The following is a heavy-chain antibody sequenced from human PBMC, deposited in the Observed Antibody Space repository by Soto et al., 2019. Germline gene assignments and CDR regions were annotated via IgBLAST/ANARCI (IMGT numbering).Heavy chain of an antibody. CDR3: ARDRQGQQLVPHDY. Sequence: QVQLVESGGGVVQPGRSLRLSCAASGFTFSSYAMHWVRQAPGKGLEWVAVISYDGSNKYYADSVKGRFTISRDNSKNTLYLQMNSLRAEDTAVYYCARDRQGQQLVPHDYWGQGTLVTVSS. V-gene: IGHV3-30-3*01. J-gene: IGHJ4*02. D-gene: IGHD6-13*01. CDR2: ISYDGSNK. CDR1: GFTFSSYA.